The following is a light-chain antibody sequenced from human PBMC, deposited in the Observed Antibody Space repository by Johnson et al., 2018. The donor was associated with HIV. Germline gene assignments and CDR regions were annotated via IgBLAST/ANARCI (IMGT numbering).Light chain of an antibody. Sequence: QSVLSQPPSVSAATGQKVTISCSGSSSNIGNNYVSWYQQVPGTAPKLLIYEKNKRPSGIPDRFSASMSGTSATLGITGLQTGDEADYYCGTLDSSLSAYVFGTGTKVTVL. J-gene: IGLJ1*01. V-gene: IGLV1-51*02. CDR2: EKN. CDR3: GTLDSSLSAYV. CDR1: SSNIGNNY.